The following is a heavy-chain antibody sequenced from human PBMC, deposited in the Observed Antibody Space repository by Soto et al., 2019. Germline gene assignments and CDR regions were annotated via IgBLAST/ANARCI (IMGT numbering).Heavy chain of an antibody. CDR2: IKQDGSEK. J-gene: IGHJ4*02. CDR3: SRDWEKPGYFAY. Sequence: GGALRLSCAASGFTFSGYWMSWVRQAPGKGLEWAANIKQDGSEKYYVDSVKGRFTISRDNAKNSLYLQMNSLRAEDTAVYYCSRDWEKPGYFAYRGQGTPVPVSS. V-gene: IGHV3-7*01. CDR1: GFTFSGYW. D-gene: IGHD1-26*01.